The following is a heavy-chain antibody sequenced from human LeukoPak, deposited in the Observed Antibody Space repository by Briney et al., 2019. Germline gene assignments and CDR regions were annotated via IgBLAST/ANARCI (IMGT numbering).Heavy chain of an antibody. CDR3: AKEILRYFDRLSPYNWFDP. J-gene: IGHJ5*02. CDR1: GFTFSSYA. Sequence: TGGSLRLSCAASGFTFSSYAMSWVRQAPGKGLEWVSAISGSGGSTYYADSVKGRFTISRDNSKNTLYLQMNSLRAEDTAVYYCAKEILRYFDRLSPYNWFDPWGQGTLVTVSS. CDR2: ISGSGGST. V-gene: IGHV3-23*01. D-gene: IGHD3-9*01.